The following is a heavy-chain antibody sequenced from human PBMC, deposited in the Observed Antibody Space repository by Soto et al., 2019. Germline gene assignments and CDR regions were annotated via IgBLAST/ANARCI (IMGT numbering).Heavy chain of an antibody. Sequence: SVKVSCKASGVTCNIQDMRCVVRSPGQGLEWMGGIIPMFGTPHYAEKFQDRVTITADESTGTAYLELSSLTSEDTAVYYCATSEGRDGYSFDYWGPGTLVTVSS. V-gene: IGHV1-69*13. CDR2: IIPMFGTP. CDR3: ATSEGRDGYSFDY. D-gene: IGHD5-12*01. J-gene: IGHJ4*02. CDR1: GVTCNIQD.